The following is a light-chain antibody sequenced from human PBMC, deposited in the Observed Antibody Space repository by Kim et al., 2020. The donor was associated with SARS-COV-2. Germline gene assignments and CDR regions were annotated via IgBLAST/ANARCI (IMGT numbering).Light chain of an antibody. Sequence: LAPGERATLSCRTSQRVSGSSLAWYQQKPGQAPRLLIYGASSRATGIPDRFSGSGSGTDFTLTISRLEPEDFAVYYCQQYGTSPRTFGQGTKVEIK. CDR3: QQYGTSPRT. V-gene: IGKV3-20*01. J-gene: IGKJ1*01. CDR2: GAS. CDR1: QRVSGSS.